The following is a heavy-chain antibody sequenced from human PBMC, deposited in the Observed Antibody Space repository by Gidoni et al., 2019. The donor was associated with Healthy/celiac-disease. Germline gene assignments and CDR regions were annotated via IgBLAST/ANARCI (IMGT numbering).Heavy chain of an antibody. Sequence: QVQLQESGPGLVKPAQPLSLTCTVAVGSISSGSYYWSWIRQPAGKGLEWIGRIYTSGSTNYNPSLKSRVTISVDTSKNQFSLKLSSVTAADTAVYYCAGYGFDPWGQGTLVTVSS. CDR2: IYTSGST. J-gene: IGHJ5*02. CDR3: AGYGFDP. CDR1: VGSISSGSYY. D-gene: IGHD5-18*01. V-gene: IGHV4-61*02.